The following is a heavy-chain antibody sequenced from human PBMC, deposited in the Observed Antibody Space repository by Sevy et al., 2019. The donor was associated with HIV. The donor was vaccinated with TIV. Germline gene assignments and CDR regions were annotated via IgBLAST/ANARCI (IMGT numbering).Heavy chain of an antibody. Sequence: GGSLRLSCAASGFRFEDYGMHWVRRAPGKGLEWVSGIGWNSGSVGYAVSVKGRFTISRDNAKNLLYLQMNSLTSEDTALYYCAKDLLPSDSGCYPLVYWGQGTVVTDSS. V-gene: IGHV3-9*01. CDR2: IGWNSGSV. J-gene: IGHJ4*02. D-gene: IGHD3-16*02. CDR1: GFRFEDYG. CDR3: AKDLLPSDSGCYPLVY.